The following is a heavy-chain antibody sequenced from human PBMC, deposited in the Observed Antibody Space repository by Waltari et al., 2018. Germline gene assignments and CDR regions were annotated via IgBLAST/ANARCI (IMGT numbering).Heavy chain of an antibody. CDR1: GFPLSRYS. Sequence: VQLVESGGAEVQPGGPREPSSATSGFPLSRYSVNWVRQAPGKGLEWVSHIGPGGSNIGYADSVKGRITISRDNAQNSLYLIINSLTDEDTAVYYCARDQDWAFDYWGRGTLVTVSS. J-gene: IGHJ4*02. D-gene: IGHD2-21*01. CDR2: IGPGGSNI. V-gene: IGHV3-48*02. CDR3: ARDQDWAFDY.